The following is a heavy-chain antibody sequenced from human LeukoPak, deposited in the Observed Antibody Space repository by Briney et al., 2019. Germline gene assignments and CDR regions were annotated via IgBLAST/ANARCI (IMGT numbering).Heavy chain of an antibody. Sequence: ASVKVSCKASGYTFTGYYMHWVRQAPGHGLEWMGWINPDSGGTNYAQKFQGRVTMTRDTSINTAYMELSRLRSDDTAVYYCARDGIYGSGSYYEISWFDPWGQGTLVTVSS. CDR1: GYTFTGYY. J-gene: IGHJ5*02. D-gene: IGHD3-10*01. CDR2: INPDSGGT. V-gene: IGHV1-2*02. CDR3: ARDGIYGSGSYYEISWFDP.